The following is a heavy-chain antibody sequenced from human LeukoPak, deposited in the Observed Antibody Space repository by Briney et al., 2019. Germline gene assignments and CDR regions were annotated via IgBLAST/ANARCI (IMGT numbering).Heavy chain of an antibody. CDR2: IYFNGNT. J-gene: IGHJ4*01. CDR1: GGSISSSSYY. D-gene: IGHD6-19*01. V-gene: IGHV4-39*01. CDR3: AGTITVAGTSFPYLDY. Sequence: PSETLSLTCTVAGGSISSSSYYWGWIRQPPGKGLEWIASIYFNGNTYYNPSLKSRVTISADTSKNQFSLKVSSVTAADSAVYYCAGTITVAGTSFPYLDYWGQGALVIVSS.